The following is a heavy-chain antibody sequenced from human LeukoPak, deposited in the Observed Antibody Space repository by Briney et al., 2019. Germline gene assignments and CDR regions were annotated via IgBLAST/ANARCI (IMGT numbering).Heavy chain of an antibody. D-gene: IGHD3-3*01. CDR2: IYHSGST. CDR1: GGSISSSNR. CDR3: ASYGGVLAAFDI. Sequence: PSETLSLTCAVSGGSISSSNRWSWVRQPPGKGLEWIGEIYHSGSTNYNPSLKSRVTISVDKSKNQFSLKLSSVTAADTAVYYCASYGGVLAAFDIWGQGTMVTVSS. V-gene: IGHV4-4*02. J-gene: IGHJ3*02.